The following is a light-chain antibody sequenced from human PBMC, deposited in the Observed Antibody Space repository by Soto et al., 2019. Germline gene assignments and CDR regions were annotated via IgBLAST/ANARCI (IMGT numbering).Light chain of an antibody. CDR2: EVS. J-gene: IGLJ3*02. CDR1: SSDVGTYNY. V-gene: IGLV2-14*01. CDR3: SSYTSTLVV. Sequence: QSALTQPASVSGSPGQSITISCTGTSSDVGTYNYVSWYQHHPGKAPKLMIYEVSNRPSGVSNRFSGSKSGNTASLAISGLQAEDEADYYCSSYTSTLVVFGGGTKLTVL.